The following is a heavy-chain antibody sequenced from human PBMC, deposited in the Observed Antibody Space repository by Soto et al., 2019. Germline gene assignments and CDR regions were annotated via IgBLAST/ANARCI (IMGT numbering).Heavy chain of an antibody. CDR3: ARIVGGSSDY. CDR1: GDSVSSNSAA. D-gene: IGHD2-15*01. J-gene: IGHJ4*02. V-gene: IGHV6-1*01. CDR2: TYYRSKWYS. Sequence: SQTLSLTCALSGDSVSSNSAAWNWIRQPPSRGLEWLGRTYYRSKWYSDYAVSVKSRITINPDTSKNQFSLQLNSVTPEDAAMYYCARIVGGSSDYWGQGTLVTVSS.